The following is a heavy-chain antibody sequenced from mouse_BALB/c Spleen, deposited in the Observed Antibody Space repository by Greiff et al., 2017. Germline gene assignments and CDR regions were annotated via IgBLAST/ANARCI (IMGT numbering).Heavy chain of an antibody. CDR1: GFTFSSYA. V-gene: IGHV5-9-4*01. J-gene: IGHJ4*01. CDR2: ISSGGSYT. Sequence: DVKLVESGGGLVKPGGSLKLSCAASGFTFSSYAMSWVRQSPEKRLEWVAEISSGGSYTYYPDTVTGRFTISRDNAKNTLYLEMSSLRSEDTAMYSCARVGTTAFYYAMDYWGQGTSVTVSS. CDR3: ARVGTTAFYYAMDY. D-gene: IGHD1-2*01.